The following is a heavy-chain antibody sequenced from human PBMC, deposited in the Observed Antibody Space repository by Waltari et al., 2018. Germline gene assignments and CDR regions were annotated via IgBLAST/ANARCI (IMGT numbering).Heavy chain of an antibody. J-gene: IGHJ4*02. V-gene: IGHV4-39*07. Sequence: QLQLQESGPGLVKPSETLSLTCTVSGGSISSSSYYWGWIRQPPGKGLGWIGSIYYSGSTYYNPSLKSRVTISVDTSKNQFSLKLSSVTAADTAVYYCARDRAAAEPFDYWGQGTLVTVSS. CDR2: IYYSGST. CDR3: ARDRAAAEPFDY. D-gene: IGHD6-13*01. CDR1: GGSISSSSYY.